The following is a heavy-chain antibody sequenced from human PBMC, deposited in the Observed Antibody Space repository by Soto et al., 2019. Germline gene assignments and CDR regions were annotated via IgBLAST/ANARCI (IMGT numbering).Heavy chain of an antibody. Sequence: GGSLRLSCAASGSTFSSYAMHWVRQAPGKGLEWVAVISYDGSNKYYADSVKGRFTISRDNSKNTLYLQMNSLGAEDTAVCYCARDLDIVATIGYYGMDVWGHGTTVTVSS. CDR3: ARDLDIVATIGYYGMDV. CDR2: ISYDGSNK. D-gene: IGHD5-12*01. J-gene: IGHJ6*02. V-gene: IGHV3-30-3*01. CDR1: GSTFSSYA.